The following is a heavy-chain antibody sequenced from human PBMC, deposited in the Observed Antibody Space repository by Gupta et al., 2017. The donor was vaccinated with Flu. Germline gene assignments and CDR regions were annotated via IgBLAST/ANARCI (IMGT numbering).Heavy chain of an antibody. CDR2: IKQDGSEK. CDR3: ARVGGYNSFRRFDY. V-gene: IGHV3-7*04. D-gene: IGHD5-24*01. CDR1: GFTFSSYW. J-gene: IGHJ4*02. Sequence: EVQLVESGGGLVLPGGSLRLSCAASGFTFSSYWMSWFRQAPGKGLEWVANIKQDGSEKYYVDSVKGRFTISRDNAKNSLYLQMNSLRAEDTAVYYCARVGGYNSFRRFDYWGQGTLVTVSS.